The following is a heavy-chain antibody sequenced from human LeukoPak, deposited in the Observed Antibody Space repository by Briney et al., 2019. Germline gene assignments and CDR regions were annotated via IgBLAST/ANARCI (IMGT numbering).Heavy chain of an antibody. V-gene: IGHV3-53*01. CDR1: GFTVITND. D-gene: IGHD1-14*01. CDR2: LYSDGNT. CDR3: ARGVEPLAANTLAY. Sequence: LRLSCAASGFTVITNDMTWVRQAPGKGLEWVSVLYSDGNTKYADSVQGRFTISRDNSKNTLYLEMNSLSPDDTAVYYCARGVEPLAANTLAYWGQGTLLPV. J-gene: IGHJ4*02.